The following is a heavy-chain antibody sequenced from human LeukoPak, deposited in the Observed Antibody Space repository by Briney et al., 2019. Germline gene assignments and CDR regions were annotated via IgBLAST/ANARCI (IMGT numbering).Heavy chain of an antibody. Sequence: SETLSLTCTVSGVSLSGYYWSWIRQPPGQGLEWIAYIHSGGYTNYNPSLRSRVTISVDTSKNQFSLEVSSLTAADTAIYYCTQRQGPMSGSYDYFDPWGQGILVTVSS. CDR2: IHSGGYT. J-gene: IGHJ5*02. CDR1: GVSLSGYY. CDR3: TQRQGPMSGSYDYFDP. D-gene: IGHD1-26*01. V-gene: IGHV4-4*09.